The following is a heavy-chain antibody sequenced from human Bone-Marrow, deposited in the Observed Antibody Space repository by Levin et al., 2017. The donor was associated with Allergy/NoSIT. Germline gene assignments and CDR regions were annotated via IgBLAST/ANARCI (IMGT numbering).Heavy chain of an antibody. D-gene: IGHD1-26*01. CDR3: AKDLVGALQRGDYFDS. Sequence: GGSLRLSCAASGFTFSSYTVSWVRQAPGKGLEWVSSISGSDGSTDYADSVKGRFTISRDNSKNTLYLQMNSLRAEDTALYYCAKDLVGALQRGDYFDSWGQGTQVTVSS. CDR2: ISGSDGST. J-gene: IGHJ4*02. V-gene: IGHV3-23*01. CDR1: GFTFSSYT.